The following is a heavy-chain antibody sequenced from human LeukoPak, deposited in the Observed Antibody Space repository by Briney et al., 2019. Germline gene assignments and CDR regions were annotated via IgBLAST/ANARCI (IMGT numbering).Heavy chain of an antibody. Sequence: PSETLSLTCAVSGGSISSSNWWSWVRQPPGKGLEGIGEIYHSGSTNYNPSLKSRVTISVDKSKNQFSLKLSSVTAADTAVYYCALYYYDSSGYHHFDYWGQGTLVTVSS. D-gene: IGHD3-22*01. CDR2: IYHSGST. CDR1: GGSISSSNW. CDR3: ALYYYDSSGYHHFDY. V-gene: IGHV4-4*02. J-gene: IGHJ4*02.